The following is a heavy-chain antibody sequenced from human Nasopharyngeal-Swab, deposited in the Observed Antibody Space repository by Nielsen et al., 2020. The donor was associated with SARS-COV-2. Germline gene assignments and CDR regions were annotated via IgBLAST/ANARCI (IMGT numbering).Heavy chain of an antibody. V-gene: IGHV6-1*01. J-gene: IGHJ6*03. Sequence: HTRCRSRGKVSSINAVWTWIRQSPSRGLEWLGRTYYRSKWYNHYAISVEGRITINSDTSKNQFSLHLNSVTPEDTAVYYCARGSSPPIFYYYMDVWGKGTMVTVSS. CDR1: RGKVSSINAV. CDR2: TYYRSKWYN. CDR3: ARGSSPPIFYYYMDV.